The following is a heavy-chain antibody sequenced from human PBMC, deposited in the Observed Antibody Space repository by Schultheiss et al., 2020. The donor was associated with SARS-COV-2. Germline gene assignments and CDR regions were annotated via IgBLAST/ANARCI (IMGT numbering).Heavy chain of an antibody. V-gene: IGHV4-34*01. Sequence: SETLSLTCAVYGGSFSGYYWSWIRQPPGKGLEWIGEINHSGSTNYNSSLKSRVTMSLDASKKQFSLKLRSVTAADTAVYYCTRGGGYCGRTSCPRLHHWGQGTLVTVSS. CDR3: TRGGGYCGRTSCPRLHH. CDR2: INHSGST. D-gene: IGHD2-2*01. J-gene: IGHJ1*01. CDR1: GGSFSGYY.